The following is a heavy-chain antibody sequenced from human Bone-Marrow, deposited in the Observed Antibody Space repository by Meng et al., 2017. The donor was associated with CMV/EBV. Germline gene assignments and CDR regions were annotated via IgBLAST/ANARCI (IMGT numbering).Heavy chain of an antibody. V-gene: IGHV3-7*01. D-gene: IGHD6-19*01. CDR1: GFTVSSNY. Sequence: GGSLRLSCAASGFTVSSNYMSWVRQAPGKGLEWVANIKQDGSEKYYVDSVKGRFTISRDNAKNSLYLQMNSLRAEDTAVYYCARDRSGWYLNWGQGTLVTVSS. CDR3: ARDRSGWYLN. J-gene: IGHJ4*02. CDR2: IKQDGSEK.